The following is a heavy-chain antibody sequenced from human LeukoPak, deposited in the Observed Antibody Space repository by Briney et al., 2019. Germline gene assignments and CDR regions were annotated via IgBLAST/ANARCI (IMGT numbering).Heavy chain of an antibody. V-gene: IGHV3-74*01. CDR2: LSGDGITT. CDR3: ARGIASSRSVAIDL. D-gene: IGHD6-13*01. CDR1: DFTFSSHW. J-gene: IGHJ4*02. Sequence: GSLRLSCAASDFTFSSHWMYWVRQAPGKGLVWGARLSGDGITTRHADSVKGRFTISRDNAKNTLYLQMNSLRVEDTALYYCARGIASSRSVAIDLWGQGTLVAVSS.